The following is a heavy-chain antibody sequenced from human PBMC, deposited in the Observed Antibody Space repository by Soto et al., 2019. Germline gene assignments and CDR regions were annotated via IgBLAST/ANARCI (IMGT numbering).Heavy chain of an antibody. Sequence: QVQLVQSGAEVKKPETSVKVSCQVSGGTFSTHGITWVRQAPGQGLEWMGRIIPILDIADYAQKFQGRVTITADRSTNTAYMELSSLRSEDTAVYYCARGANAVGLESAFGIWGQGTMVTVSS. CDR1: GGTFSTHG. V-gene: IGHV1-69*04. J-gene: IGHJ3*02. CDR2: IIPILDIA. CDR3: ARGANAVGLESAFGI. D-gene: IGHD3-3*01.